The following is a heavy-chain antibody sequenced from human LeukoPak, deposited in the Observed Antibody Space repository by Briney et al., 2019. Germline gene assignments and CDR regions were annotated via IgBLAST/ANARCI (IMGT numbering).Heavy chain of an antibody. D-gene: IGHD3-22*01. CDR3: ARGSGSRGYRDY. J-gene: IGHJ4*02. Sequence: SSQTLSLTCTVSGGSISSGGYYWSWIRQPPGKGLEWIGYIYHSGSTYYNPSLKSRVTISVDRSKNQFSLKLSSVTAADTAVYYCARGSGSRGYRDYWGQGTLVTVSS. CDR2: IYHSGST. V-gene: IGHV4-30-2*01. CDR1: GGSISSGGYY.